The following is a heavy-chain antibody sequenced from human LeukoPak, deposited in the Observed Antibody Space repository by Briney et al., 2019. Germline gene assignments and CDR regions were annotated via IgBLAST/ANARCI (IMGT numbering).Heavy chain of an antibody. J-gene: IGHJ6*02. Sequence: GASVKVSCKASGGTFSSYAISWVRQAPGQGLEWMGEIIPIFGTANYAQKFQGRVTITADESTSTAYMELSSLRSEDTAVYYCAVDYYDSSGYYYYYGMDVWGQGTTVTVSS. D-gene: IGHD3-22*01. V-gene: IGHV1-69*13. CDR1: GGTFSSYA. CDR2: IIPIFGTA. CDR3: AVDYYDSSGYYYYYGMDV.